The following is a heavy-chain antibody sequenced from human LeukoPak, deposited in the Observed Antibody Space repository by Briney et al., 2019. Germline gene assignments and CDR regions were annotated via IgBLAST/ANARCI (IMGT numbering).Heavy chain of an antibody. CDR1: GGTFSSYA. CDR2: IIPIFGTA. J-gene: IGHJ4*02. CDR3: ARGGPQRRDTAAY. Sequence: SVKVSCKASGGTFSSYAISWVRQAPGQGLEWMGGIIPIFGTANYAQKFQGRVTITADESTSTAYMELSSLRSEDTAVYYCARGGPQRRDTAAYWGQGTLVTVSS. D-gene: IGHD5-18*01. V-gene: IGHV1-69*01.